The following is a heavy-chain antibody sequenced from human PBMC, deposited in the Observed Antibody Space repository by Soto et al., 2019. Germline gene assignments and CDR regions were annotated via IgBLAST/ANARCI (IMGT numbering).Heavy chain of an antibody. Sequence: QVVLVQSGAEVKKPGDSVKVSCKSSGYKFTDYYLHWVRQAPGQGPEWMGWDNPKRGDAIYAQKFQGWVTMIRDMGNTTAQLGSKSVKPGDTAVYFWAEGPGLPGQYLYVDLWCRGTLVTVSS. CDR1: GYKFTDYY. CDR2: DNPKRGDA. J-gene: IGHJ2*01. V-gene: IGHV1-2*04. CDR3: AEGPGLPGQYLYVDL. D-gene: IGHD3-9*01.